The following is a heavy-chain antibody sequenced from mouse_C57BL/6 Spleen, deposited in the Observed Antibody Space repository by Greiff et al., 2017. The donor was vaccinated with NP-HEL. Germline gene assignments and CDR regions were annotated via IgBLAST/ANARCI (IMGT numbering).Heavy chain of an antibody. Sequence: QVQLQQPGAELVRPGSSVKLSCKASGYTFTSYWMHWVKQRPIQGLEWIGNIDPSDSETHYNQKFKDKATLTVDKSSSTAYMQISSLTSEDSAVYYCARATHYYAMDYWGQGTSVTVSS. J-gene: IGHJ4*01. CDR3: ARATHYYAMDY. CDR1: GYTFTSYW. D-gene: IGHD1-1*01. CDR2: IDPSDSET. V-gene: IGHV1-52*01.